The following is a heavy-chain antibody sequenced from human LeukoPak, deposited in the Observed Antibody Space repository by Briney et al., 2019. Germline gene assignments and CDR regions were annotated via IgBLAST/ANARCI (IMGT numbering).Heavy chain of an antibody. CDR1: GGSISSYY. V-gene: IGHV4-59*01. CDR2: IYYSGST. CDR3: AREGYDTNIYYKADY. J-gene: IGHJ4*02. D-gene: IGHD3-22*01. Sequence: SETLSLTCTVSGGSISSYYWSWIRQPPGRGLEWIGYIYYSGSTSYNPSLKSRVTITLDTSKSQFSLRLSSVTAADTAVYYCAREGYDTNIYYKADYWGQGTLVTVSS.